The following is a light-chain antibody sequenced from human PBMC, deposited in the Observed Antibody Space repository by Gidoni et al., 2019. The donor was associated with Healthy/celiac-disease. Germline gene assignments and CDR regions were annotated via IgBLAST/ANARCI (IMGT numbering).Light chain of an antibody. CDR1: QSVSSSY. J-gene: IGKJ1*01. CDR3: QQYGSSPRT. Sequence: DIVLTQSPCTLSLSPGERATLSCRASQSVSSSYLAWYQQKPGQAPRLLIYGASSRATGIPDRFSGSGSGTDFTRTISRLEPEDFAVYYWQQYGSSPRTFGQGTKVEIK. V-gene: IGKV3-20*01. CDR2: GAS.